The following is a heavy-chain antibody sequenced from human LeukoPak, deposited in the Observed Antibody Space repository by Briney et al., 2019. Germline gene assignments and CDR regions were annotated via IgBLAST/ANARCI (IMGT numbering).Heavy chain of an antibody. Sequence: GESLKISCKGSGYSFTSYWIGWVRQMPGKGLEWMGIIYPGDSDTRYSPSFQGQVTISADKSISTAYLQWSSLKASDTAIYYCARQRGHKRYCSSTSCYPSGDYWGQGTLVTVSS. CDR3: ARQRGHKRYCSSTSCYPSGDY. V-gene: IGHV5-51*01. D-gene: IGHD2-2*01. J-gene: IGHJ4*02. CDR1: GYSFTSYW. CDR2: IYPGDSDT.